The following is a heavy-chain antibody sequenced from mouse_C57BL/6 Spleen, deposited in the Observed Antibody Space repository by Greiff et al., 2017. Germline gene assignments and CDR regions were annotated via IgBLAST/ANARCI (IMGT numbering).Heavy chain of an antibody. J-gene: IGHJ2*01. V-gene: IGHV1-85*01. D-gene: IGHD2-1*01. CDR3: ASNYVEGVAAY. CDR2: IYPGDGGT. CDR1: GYTFTSYD. Sequence: QVQLQQSGPELVKPGASVKLSCKASGYTFTSYDINWVKQRPGQGLEWIGWIYPGDGGTKYNEKFKGQATLTGDTSSSTAYMELHSLTSEDSAVYYCASNYVEGVAAYWGQGTTLTVSS.